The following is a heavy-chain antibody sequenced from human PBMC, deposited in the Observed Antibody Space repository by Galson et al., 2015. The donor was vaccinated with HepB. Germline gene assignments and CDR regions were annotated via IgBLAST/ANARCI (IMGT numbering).Heavy chain of an antibody. Sequence: SLRLSCAASGFTVSSNYMSWVRQAPGKGLEWVSVIYSGGSTYYADSVKGRFTISRDNSKNTLYLQMNSLRAEDTAVYYCERIAGGDYDKSRAFDIWGQGTMVTVSS. CDR3: ERIAGGDYDKSRAFDI. CDR1: GFTVSSNY. D-gene: IGHD4-17*01. V-gene: IGHV3-53*01. CDR2: IYSGGST. J-gene: IGHJ3*02.